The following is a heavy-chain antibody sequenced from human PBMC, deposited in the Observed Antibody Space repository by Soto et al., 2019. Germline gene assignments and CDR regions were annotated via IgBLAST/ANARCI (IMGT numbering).Heavy chain of an antibody. CDR3: APLLAVACGY. V-gene: IGHV3-23*01. CDR2: ISGSGCST. D-gene: IGHD6-19*01. CDR1: GFTFSSYA. J-gene: IGHJ4*02. Sequence: EVQLLESGGGLVQPGGSLRLTCAASGFTFSSYAMSWVRQAPGKGLEWVSAISGSGCSTYYGDSVQGRFTISSDKSKNTLYLQMNSLRAEDTAVYYCAPLLAVACGYWGQGTLVTVSS.